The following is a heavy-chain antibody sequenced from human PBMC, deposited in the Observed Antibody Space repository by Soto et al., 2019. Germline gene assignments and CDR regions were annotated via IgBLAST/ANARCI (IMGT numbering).Heavy chain of an antibody. J-gene: IGHJ4*02. V-gene: IGHV4-61*01. CDR2: GSNSGTT. D-gene: IGHD4-17*01. Sequence: QVQLQESGPGLVKPSETLSLTCSVSGVSVSSGWFYWAWIRQPPGKGLEWIGFGSNSGTTNYKPSLKSRVTISVDTSRSQISLKVNSLTAADTAVYYCARGATVTQYDYWGQGPKVTVSS. CDR1: GVSVSSGWFY. CDR3: ARGATVTQYDY.